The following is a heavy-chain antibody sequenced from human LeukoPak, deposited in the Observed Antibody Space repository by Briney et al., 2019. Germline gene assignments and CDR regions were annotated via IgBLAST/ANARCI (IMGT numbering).Heavy chain of an antibody. Sequence: AGGSLRLSCAASGFSLSSHWMHWVRQTPGKGLVWVARINGDRTTSSHADSVKGRFTISRDNAKNTLYLQMNSLRAEDTALYYCARTIAVNGGDFDYWGQGTLVTVSS. D-gene: IGHD6-19*01. J-gene: IGHJ4*02. CDR2: INGDRTTS. CDR1: GFSLSSHW. V-gene: IGHV3-74*01. CDR3: ARTIAVNGGDFDY.